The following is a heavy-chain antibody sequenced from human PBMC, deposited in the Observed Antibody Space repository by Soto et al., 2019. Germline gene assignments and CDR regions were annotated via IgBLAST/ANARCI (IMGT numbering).Heavy chain of an antibody. V-gene: IGHV1-2*04. CDR3: ARLYKGVVAARGGDYFDY. D-gene: IGHD2-15*01. CDR2: INPNSGGT. Sequence: QVQLVQSGAEVKKPGASVKVSCKASGYTFTGYYMHWVRQAPGQGLEWMGWINPNSGGTNYAQKFQGWVTMTRDTAISNGYSGLGRLRYDAPAVYYFARLYKGVVAARGGDYFDYWGQGTLVTVSS. CDR1: GYTFTGYY. J-gene: IGHJ4*02.